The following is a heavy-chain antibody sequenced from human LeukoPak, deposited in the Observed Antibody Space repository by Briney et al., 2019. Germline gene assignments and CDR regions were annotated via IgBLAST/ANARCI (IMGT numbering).Heavy chain of an antibody. V-gene: IGHV3-23*01. CDR2: TSSSDAGT. CDR3: ARAPVTSCRGAFCYPFDI. Sequence: GGTLRLSCAASGFALSSYAMSWVRQAPGKGLEWVSATSSSDAGTYHAESVRGRFTISRDNSKNTLYLQMNSLRADDAAVYYCARAPVTSCRGAFCYPFDIWGQGTLVTVSS. D-gene: IGHD2-15*01. J-gene: IGHJ4*02. CDR1: GFALSSYA.